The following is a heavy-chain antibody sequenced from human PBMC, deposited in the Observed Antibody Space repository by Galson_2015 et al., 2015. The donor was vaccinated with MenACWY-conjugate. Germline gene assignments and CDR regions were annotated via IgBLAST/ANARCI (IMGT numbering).Heavy chain of an antibody. J-gene: IGHJ6*02. V-gene: IGHV1-69*13. Sequence: SVKVSCKASGDTFSSFAISWVRQAPGQGLEWLGGIIPVFDKKDYAQKFQGRVTITADESTGTGYMEMSSPRSEDTAVYYCARGKYQLLKTMSYYFSLDVWDQGTMVIVSS. CDR2: IIPVFDKK. D-gene: IGHD2-2*01. CDR3: ARGKYQLLKTMSYYFSLDV. CDR1: GDTFSSFA.